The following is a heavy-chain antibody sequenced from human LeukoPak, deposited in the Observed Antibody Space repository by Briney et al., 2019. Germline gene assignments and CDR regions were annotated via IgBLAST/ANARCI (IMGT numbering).Heavy chain of an antibody. CDR3: ARVPNSSSWPYYCDY. D-gene: IGHD6-13*01. CDR1: GYTFTGYY. V-gene: IGHV1-2*02. Sequence: GASVKVSCKASGYTFTGYYMHWVRQAPGQGLEWMGWINPNSGGTNYAQKFQGRVTMTRDTSISTAYLELSSLRSDDTAVYYCARVPNSSSWPYYCDYWGQGTLVTVSS. J-gene: IGHJ4*02. CDR2: INPNSGGT.